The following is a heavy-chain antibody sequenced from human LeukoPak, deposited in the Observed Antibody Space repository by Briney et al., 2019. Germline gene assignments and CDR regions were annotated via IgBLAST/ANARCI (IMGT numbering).Heavy chain of an antibody. CDR2: IYHSGST. J-gene: IGHJ6*02. CDR3: ARDKRAAAGRRNYYYYYGMDV. V-gene: IGHV4-4*02. CDR1: GGSISSSNW. Sequence: PSETLSLTCAVSGGSISSSNWWSWVRQPPGKGLEWIGEIYHSGSTNYNPSLKRRVTISVDKSKNQFSLKLSSVTAADTAVDYCARDKRAAAGRRNYYYYYGMDVWGQGTTVTVSS. D-gene: IGHD6-13*01.